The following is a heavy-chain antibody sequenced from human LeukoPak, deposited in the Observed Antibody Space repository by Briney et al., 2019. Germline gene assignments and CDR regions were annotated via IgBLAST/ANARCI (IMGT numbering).Heavy chain of an antibody. CDR1: GGSFSGYY. J-gene: IGHJ6*02. Sequence: SETLSLTCAVYGGSFSGYYWSWIRQPPGKGLEWIGEINHSGSTNYNPSLKSRVTISVDTSKNQFSLKLSSVTAADTVVYYCARGLGYYYYGMDVWGQGTTVTVSS. CDR2: INHSGST. CDR3: ARGLGYYYYGMDV. V-gene: IGHV4-34*01.